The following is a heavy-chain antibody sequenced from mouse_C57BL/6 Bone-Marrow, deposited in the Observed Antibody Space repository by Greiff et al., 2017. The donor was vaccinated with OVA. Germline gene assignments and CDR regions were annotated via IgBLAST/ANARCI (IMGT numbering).Heavy chain of an antibody. CDR3: TREYYDYDGAYYYAMDY. V-gene: IGHV6-6*01. J-gene: IGHJ4*01. CDR2: IRNKANNHAT. D-gene: IGHD2-4*01. CDR1: GFTFSDAW. Sequence: LQQSGGGLVQPGGSMKLSCAASGFTFSDAWMDWVRQSPEKGLEWVAEIRNKANNHATYYAESVKGRFTISRDDSKSSVYLQMNSLRAEDTGIYYCTREYYDYDGAYYYAMDYWGQGTSVTVSS.